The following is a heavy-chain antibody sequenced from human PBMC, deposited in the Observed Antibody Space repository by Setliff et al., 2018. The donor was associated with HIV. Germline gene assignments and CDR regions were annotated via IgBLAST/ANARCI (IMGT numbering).Heavy chain of an antibody. D-gene: IGHD1-26*01. V-gene: IGHV3-7*01. CDR1: GFTFSSFW. CDR2: IKHDGSEK. J-gene: IGHJ4*02. Sequence: PGGSLRLSCAASGFTFSSFWMSWVRQAPGKGLEWVANIKHDGSEKYYVDSVKGRFTISRDNAQNSLYLQMNSLRAEDTAVYYCARDRGGSSYFDYWGQGTLVTVSS. CDR3: ARDRGGSSYFDY.